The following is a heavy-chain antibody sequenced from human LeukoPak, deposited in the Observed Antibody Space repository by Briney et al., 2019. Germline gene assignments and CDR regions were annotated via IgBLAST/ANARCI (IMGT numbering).Heavy chain of an antibody. V-gene: IGHV4-34*01. Sequence: GSLRLSCAASGFTVSSNYMSWIRQPPGKELEWIGEINHSGSTNYNPSLKSRVTISVDTSKNQFSLKLSSVTAADTAVYYCARGGSTMVRGVIINRRFDYWGQGTLVTVSS. CDR1: GFTVSSNY. D-gene: IGHD3-10*01. J-gene: IGHJ4*02. CDR2: INHSGST. CDR3: ARGGSTMVRGVIINRRFDY.